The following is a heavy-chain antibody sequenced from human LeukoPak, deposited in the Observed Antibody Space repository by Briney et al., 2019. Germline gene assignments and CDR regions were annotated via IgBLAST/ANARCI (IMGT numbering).Heavy chain of an antibody. Sequence: SETLSLTCTVSGASISSYYWSWIWQPAGKGLEWLGRTSTTVGTYYSPSLKSRVTMSIDTSKNQFSLRLTSVTAGDTAVYSCAGGYGSGTYSAWGQGTLVTVSS. CDR2: TSTTVGT. D-gene: IGHD3-10*01. CDR1: GASISSYY. V-gene: IGHV4-4*07. J-gene: IGHJ5*02. CDR3: AGGYGSGTYSA.